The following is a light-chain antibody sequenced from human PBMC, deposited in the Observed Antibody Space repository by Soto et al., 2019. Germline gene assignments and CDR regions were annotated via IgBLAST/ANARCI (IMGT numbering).Light chain of an antibody. CDR3: SSYTGSSIFYV. CDR1: SGDIGAYNY. J-gene: IGLJ1*01. CDR2: DVS. V-gene: IGLV2-14*03. Sequence: QSALTQPASVSGSPGQSITISCTGTSGDIGAYNYVSWYQQHPGKAPKVMIYDVSNRPSGVSNRFSGSKSGNTASLTISGLQAEDEADYYCSSYTGSSIFYVFGTGTKVTVL.